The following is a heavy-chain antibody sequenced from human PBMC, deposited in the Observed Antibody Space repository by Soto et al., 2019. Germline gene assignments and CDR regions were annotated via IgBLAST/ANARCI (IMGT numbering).Heavy chain of an antibody. D-gene: IGHD5-18*01. CDR3: ASGIQLWLRRINNGYSG. CDR2: IIPMFGTA. Sequence: QVQRVQSGAEVKKPESSVKVSCKAPGGTFRTYDISWVRQAPGQGLEWMGGIIPMFGTANYAQRFQDRVTITADESTNTVYMELSSLRSEDTAVYFCASGIQLWLRRINNGYSGWGQGTLVTVSS. CDR1: GGTFRTYD. V-gene: IGHV1-69*12. J-gene: IGHJ4*02.